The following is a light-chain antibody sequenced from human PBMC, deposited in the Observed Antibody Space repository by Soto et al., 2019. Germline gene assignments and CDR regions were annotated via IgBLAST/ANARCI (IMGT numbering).Light chain of an antibody. J-gene: IGKJ1*01. CDR3: QQYNSYSRT. V-gene: IGKV1-5*03. CDR1: QSISSW. Sequence: DIQLTQSPSTQSASVGDRVTITCRASQSISSWLAWYQQKPGKAPKLLIYKASSLESGVPSRFSGSGSGTEFTLPISSLQPDDFAPYYCQQYNSYSRTFGQETKVEIK. CDR2: KAS.